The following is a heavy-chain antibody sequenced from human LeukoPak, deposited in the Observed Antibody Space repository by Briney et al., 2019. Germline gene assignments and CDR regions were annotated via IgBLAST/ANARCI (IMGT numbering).Heavy chain of an antibody. Sequence: GGSLRLSCAASGSTFSNNGMQWVRQAPGKGLEWVAFITSDGSNKDYANSVKGRFSIFRDNSNNTLYLQMNSLRTEDTAVYYCAKEPQGDWGQGTLVTVSS. CDR1: GSTFSNNG. V-gene: IGHV3-30*02. J-gene: IGHJ4*02. CDR2: ITSDGSNK. CDR3: AKEPQGD.